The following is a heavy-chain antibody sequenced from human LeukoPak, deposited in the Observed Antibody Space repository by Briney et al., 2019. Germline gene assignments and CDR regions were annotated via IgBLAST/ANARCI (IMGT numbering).Heavy chain of an antibody. V-gene: IGHV3-23*01. Sequence: GGSLRLSCAASGFTFSRYAMSWVRQTPGKGLEWVSTINGTGVTSYYADSVKGRFTMSRDNSRNTLYLQMNSLRAGDTAVYYCARAAYSSTWYSRYFDLWGRGTLVTVSS. CDR3: ARAAYSSTWYSRYFDL. CDR2: INGTGVTS. CDR1: GFTFSRYA. J-gene: IGHJ2*01. D-gene: IGHD6-13*01.